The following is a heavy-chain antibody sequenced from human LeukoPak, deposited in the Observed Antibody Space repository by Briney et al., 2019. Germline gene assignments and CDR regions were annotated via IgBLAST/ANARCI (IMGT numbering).Heavy chain of an antibody. J-gene: IGHJ5*02. V-gene: IGHV4-61*02. CDR1: GGSISTDLYY. CDR2: IYSNGWT. D-gene: IGHD6-19*01. Sequence: PSETLSLTCTVSGGSISTDLYYWTWIRQPAGKGLEWIGRIYSNGWTDYNPPLKSRVSMSIDTSKNHFSLKMSLATAADTALYYCARGSGWNSFDPWGQGTLVTVSS. CDR3: ARGSGWNSFDP.